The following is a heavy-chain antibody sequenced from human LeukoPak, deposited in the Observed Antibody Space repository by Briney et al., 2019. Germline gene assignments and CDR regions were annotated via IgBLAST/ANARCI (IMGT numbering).Heavy chain of an antibody. D-gene: IGHD3-16*02. CDR3: AREKRFGGVSVLRGYYYMDV. V-gene: IGHV3-7*01. Sequence: GGSLRLSCAASGFTFSSYWMTWVRRAPGKGLEWVANIKQDGSEKYYVDSVKGRFTISRDNAKNSLYLQMNSLRAEDTAVYYCAREKRFGGVSVLRGYYYMDVWGKGTTVTVSS. CDR1: GFTFSSYW. CDR2: IKQDGSEK. J-gene: IGHJ6*03.